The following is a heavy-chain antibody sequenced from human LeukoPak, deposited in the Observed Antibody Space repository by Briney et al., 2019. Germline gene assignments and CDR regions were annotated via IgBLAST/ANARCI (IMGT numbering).Heavy chain of an antibody. CDR3: TTDLDY. Sequence: GGSLRLSCAASGFTFSDAWMSWVRQAPGKGLEWVGRIKSKTDGGTTEHSAPVKGRFTISRDDSKDRLYLQMNSLRTEDTAVYYCTTDLDYWGQGTLVTVSS. V-gene: IGHV3-15*01. CDR2: IKSKTDGGTT. J-gene: IGHJ4*02. CDR1: GFTFSDAW.